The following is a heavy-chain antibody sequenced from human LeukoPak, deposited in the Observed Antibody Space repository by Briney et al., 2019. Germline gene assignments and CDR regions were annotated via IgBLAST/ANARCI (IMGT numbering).Heavy chain of an antibody. CDR1: GFTFSSYS. Sequence: GGSLRLSCAASGFTFSSYSMHWVRQPPGKGLEWVVVISCDGSNGYYTDTVRGRFTISRDNHNTPLYMQMNSMNADDTAIYYCAKDKWTFCISSSCYGRIGNSWGQGTPVTVSS. CDR3: AKDKWTFCISSSCYGRIGNS. J-gene: IGHJ4*02. CDR2: ISCDGSNG. V-gene: IGHV3-30*04. D-gene: IGHD2-2*01.